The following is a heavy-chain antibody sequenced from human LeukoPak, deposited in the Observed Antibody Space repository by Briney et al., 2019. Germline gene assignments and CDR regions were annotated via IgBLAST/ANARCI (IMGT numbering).Heavy chain of an antibody. CDR3: ARDYITMVRGVISYFDY. CDR1: GYTFTSYD. D-gene: IGHD3-10*01. V-gene: IGHV1-8*01. J-gene: IGHJ4*02. Sequence: GASVKVSCKASGYTFTSYDINWVRQATGQGLEWMGWMNPNSGNTGYAQKFQGRVTMTRDTSTSTVYMELSSLRSEDTAVYYCARDYITMVRGVISYFDYWGQGTLVTVSS. CDR2: MNPNSGNT.